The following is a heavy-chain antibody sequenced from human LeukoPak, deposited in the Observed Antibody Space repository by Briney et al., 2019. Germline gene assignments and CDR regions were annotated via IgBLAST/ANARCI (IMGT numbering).Heavy chain of an antibody. Sequence: SVKVSCKASGGTFSSYAISWVRQAPGQGHEWMGGIIPIFGTANYAQKFQGRVTITADKSTSTAYMELSSLRSEDTAVYYCAKDLYSYWPPVSFQPWGQGTLVTVSS. V-gene: IGHV1-69*06. CDR1: GGTFSSYA. CDR2: IIPIFGTA. J-gene: IGHJ1*01. CDR3: AKDLYSYWPPVSFQP. D-gene: IGHD5-18*01.